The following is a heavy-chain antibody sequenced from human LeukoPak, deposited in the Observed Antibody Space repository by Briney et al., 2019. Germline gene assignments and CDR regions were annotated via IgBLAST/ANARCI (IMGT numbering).Heavy chain of an antibody. J-gene: IGHJ3*02. V-gene: IGHV3-33*01. CDR3: TRENGGDGYRGGTFDI. D-gene: IGHD5-24*01. Sequence: GGSLRLSCAASGFTFSSYGMNWVRQAPGKGLEWVAVIWYDGSKKYYVDSVKGRFTISRDSSKNTVDLQMDSLRAEDTALYYCTRENGGDGYRGGTFDIWGRGTMVTVSS. CDR1: GFTFSSYG. CDR2: IWYDGSKK.